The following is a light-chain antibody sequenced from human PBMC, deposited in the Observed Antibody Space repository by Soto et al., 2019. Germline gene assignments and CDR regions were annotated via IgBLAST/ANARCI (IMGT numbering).Light chain of an antibody. V-gene: IGKV4-1*01. Sequence: DIVMTQSPDSLAVCLGERATINCKSSQSILHSSNNQNYLAWYQQKPGQPPKLLIYWASTRESGVPDRFSGSGSGTDFTLTISSLQAEDVAVYYCQQYYSNTYTFGQGTKLEIK. CDR3: QQYYSNTYT. J-gene: IGKJ2*01. CDR2: WAS. CDR1: QSILHSSNNQNY.